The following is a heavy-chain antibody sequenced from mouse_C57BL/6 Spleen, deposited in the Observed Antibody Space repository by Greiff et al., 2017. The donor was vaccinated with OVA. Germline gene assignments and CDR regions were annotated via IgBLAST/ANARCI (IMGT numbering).Heavy chain of an antibody. D-gene: IGHD4-1*01. CDR2: ISSGGSYT. J-gene: IGHJ2*01. CDR3: ARTGTKDYFDY. V-gene: IGHV5-6*01. Sequence: EVNVVESGGDLVKPGGSLKLSCAASGFTFSSYGMSWVRQTPDKRLEWVATISSGGSYTYYPDSVKGRFTISRDNAKNTLYLQMSSLKSEDTAMYYCARTGTKDYFDYWGQGTTLTVSS. CDR1: GFTFSSYG.